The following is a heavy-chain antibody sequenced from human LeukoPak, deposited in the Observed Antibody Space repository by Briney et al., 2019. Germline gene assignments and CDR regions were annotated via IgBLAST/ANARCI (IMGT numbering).Heavy chain of an antibody. Sequence: PSETLSPTCAVYGGSFSGYYWTWIRQPPGKGLEWIGDINHSGSSNYNPSLKSRVTISVDTSKNQFSLKLNSLTAADTAVYYCARGHTESADDYGNWFHPWGQGTLVTVSS. CDR1: GGSFSGYY. CDR2: INHSGSS. V-gene: IGHV4-34*01. CDR3: ARGHTESADDYGNWFHP. J-gene: IGHJ5*02. D-gene: IGHD5-12*01.